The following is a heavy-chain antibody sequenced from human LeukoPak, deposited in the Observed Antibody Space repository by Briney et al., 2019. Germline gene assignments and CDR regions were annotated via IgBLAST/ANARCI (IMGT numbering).Heavy chain of an antibody. CDR2: ISSSSSYT. CDR3: ARGLYSSGWYGWDY. D-gene: IGHD6-19*01. CDR1: GFTFSDYY. Sequence: GGSLRLSCAASGFTFSDYYMSWIRQAPGKGLEWVSYISSSSSYTNYADSVKGRFTISRDNAKNSLYLQMNSLRDEDTAVYYCARGLYSSGWYGWDYWGQGTLVTVSS. J-gene: IGHJ4*02. V-gene: IGHV3-11*06.